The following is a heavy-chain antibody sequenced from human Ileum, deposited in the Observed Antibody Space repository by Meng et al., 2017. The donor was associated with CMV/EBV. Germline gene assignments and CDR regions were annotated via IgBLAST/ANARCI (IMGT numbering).Heavy chain of an antibody. CDR3: AKDTLSGSSGWFDY. Sequence: SELTLSSYAMHSVRQAPGKGLEWVAVISYDGSNKYYAESVKGRFTISRDNSKNTLYLQMSSLRAEDTAVYFCAKDTLSGSSGWFDYWGQGTLVTVSS. CDR1: ELTLSSYA. D-gene: IGHD6-19*01. J-gene: IGHJ4*02. CDR2: ISYDGSNK. V-gene: IGHV3-30*18.